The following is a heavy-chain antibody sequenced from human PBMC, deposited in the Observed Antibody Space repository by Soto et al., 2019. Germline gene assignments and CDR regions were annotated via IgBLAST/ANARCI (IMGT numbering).Heavy chain of an antibody. D-gene: IGHD3-10*01. J-gene: IGHJ4*02. Sequence: GGSLRLSCAASGFTFSSYGMHWVRQAPGKELEWVAVISYDGSNKYYADSVKGRFTISRDNSKNTLYLQMNSLRAEDTAVYYCAKVEDYYGSGSPFDYWGQGTLVTVSS. CDR1: GFTFSSYG. CDR2: ISYDGSNK. V-gene: IGHV3-30*18. CDR3: AKVEDYYGSGSPFDY.